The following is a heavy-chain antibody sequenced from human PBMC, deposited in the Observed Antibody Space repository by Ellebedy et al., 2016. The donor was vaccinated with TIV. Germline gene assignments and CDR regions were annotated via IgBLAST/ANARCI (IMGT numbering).Heavy chain of an antibody. Sequence: SGPTLVKPTQTLTLTCTFSGFSLTTKGMCVSWIRQPPGKALEWLARIDWDDDKYFSTSLKTRLTISKDTSENQVVLTMTNMDPVDTGTYYCARSYTDGYLFYGMDVWGQGTTVAVSS. J-gene: IGHJ6*02. CDR1: GFSLTTKGMC. V-gene: IGHV2-70*11. CDR3: ARSYTDGYLFYGMDV. D-gene: IGHD5-24*01. CDR2: IDWDDDK.